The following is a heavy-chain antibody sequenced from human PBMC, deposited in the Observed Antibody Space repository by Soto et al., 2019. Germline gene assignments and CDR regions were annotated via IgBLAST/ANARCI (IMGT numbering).Heavy chain of an antibody. CDR3: AKDIREGWSGEFRGSDY. Sequence: EVQLVESGGGLVQPGRSLRLSCAASGFMFDDYAMHWVRQAPGKGLEWVSGISWNSGSIGYADSVKGRFTISRDNAKNXXYLKMNSLRAEDTALYYCAKDIREGWSGEFRGSDYWGQGTLVTVSS. D-gene: IGHD3-10*01. V-gene: IGHV3-9*01. CDR1: GFMFDDYA. CDR2: ISWNSGSI. J-gene: IGHJ4*02.